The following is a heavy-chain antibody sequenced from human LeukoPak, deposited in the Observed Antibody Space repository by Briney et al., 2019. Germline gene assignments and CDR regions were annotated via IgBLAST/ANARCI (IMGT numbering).Heavy chain of an antibody. D-gene: IGHD3/OR15-3a*01. CDR3: AKDYMIFGVVIPDI. CDR2: IWYDGSNK. V-gene: IGHV3-33*06. J-gene: IGHJ3*02. Sequence: GGSLRLSCAASGFTFSSYGMHWVRQAPGKGLEWVAVIWYDGSNKYYADSVKGRFTISRDNSKNTLYLQMNSLRAEDTAVYYCAKDYMIFGVVIPDIWGQGTVVTVSS. CDR1: GFTFSSYG.